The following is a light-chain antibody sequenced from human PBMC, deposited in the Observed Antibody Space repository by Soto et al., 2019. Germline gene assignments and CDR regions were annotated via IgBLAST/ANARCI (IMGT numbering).Light chain of an antibody. J-gene: IGKJ1*01. CDR3: QQYNSYPWT. V-gene: IGKV1-5*03. CDR1: QSISSW. CDR2: KAS. Sequence: DIQMTQSPSTLSASVGDRVTITCRASQSISSWLAWYQQKPGRAPKLLIYKASSSESGVPSRFSGSGSGAEFTLTISSLQRDDSATYYCQQYNSYPWTFGQGTKVEV.